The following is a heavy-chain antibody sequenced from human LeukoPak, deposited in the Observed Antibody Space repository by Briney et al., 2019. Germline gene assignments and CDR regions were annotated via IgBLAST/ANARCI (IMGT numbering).Heavy chain of an antibody. D-gene: IGHD2-2*03. CDR2: IIPIFGTA. CDR3: ARDLMDIVVVPAATDFLSGYGMDV. V-gene: IGHV1-69*01. Sequence: ASVKVSCKASGGTFSSYAISWVRQAPGQGLEWMGGIIPIFGTANYAQKFQGRVTITADESTSTAYMELSSLRSEDTAVYYCARDLMDIVVVPAATDFLSGYGMDVWGQGTTVTVSS. CDR1: GGTFSSYA. J-gene: IGHJ6*02.